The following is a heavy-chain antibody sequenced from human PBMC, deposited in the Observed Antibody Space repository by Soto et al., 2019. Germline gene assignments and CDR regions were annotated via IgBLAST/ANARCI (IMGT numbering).Heavy chain of an antibody. V-gene: IGHV4-30-2*01. CDR3: ARVPGL. J-gene: IGHJ2*01. Sequence: QLQLQESGSGLVKPSQTLSLTCAVSGGSISSGGYSWSWIRQPPGKGLEWIGYIYHSASTYYTPSLNSRVTISVDSFNNQFSLKLSSVTAAYTALYYCARVPGLWCRGTLVSVSS. CDR2: IYHSAST. CDR1: GGSISSGGYS.